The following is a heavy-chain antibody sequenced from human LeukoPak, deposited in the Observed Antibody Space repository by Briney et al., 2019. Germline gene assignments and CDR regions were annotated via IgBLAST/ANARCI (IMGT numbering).Heavy chain of an antibody. CDR2: IYPGDSDT. D-gene: IGHD3-22*01. J-gene: IGHJ2*01. Sequence: GESRKISCKGSGYSFTSYWIGWVRQMPGKGLEWMGIIYPGDSDTRYSPSFQGQVTISADKSISTAYLQWSSLKASDTAMYYCARTRPEYYDSSGYYDWYFDLWGRGTLVTVSS. V-gene: IGHV5-51*01. CDR3: ARTRPEYYDSSGYYDWYFDL. CDR1: GYSFTSYW.